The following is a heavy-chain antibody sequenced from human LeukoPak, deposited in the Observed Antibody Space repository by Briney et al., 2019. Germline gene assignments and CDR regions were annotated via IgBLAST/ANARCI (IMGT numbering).Heavy chain of an antibody. CDR1: GFDFENSA. J-gene: IGHJ4*02. CDR3: SKGLAFIGYTFDY. D-gene: IGHD3-16*02. Sequence: PGGSLRLSCAASGFDFENSAVHWVRQAPGKGLEWVSLITWNGDTTYYAASVKGRFTISRDNSKNSLYLQMNSLRAEDTAFYYCSKGLAFIGYTFDYWGQGTLVTVSS. CDR2: ITWNGDTT. V-gene: IGHV3-43D*03.